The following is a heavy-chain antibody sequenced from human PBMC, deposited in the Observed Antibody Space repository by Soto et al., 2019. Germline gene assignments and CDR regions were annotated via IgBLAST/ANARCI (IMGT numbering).Heavy chain of an antibody. CDR3: ARGDATKIVVTTFYGLDV. CDR1: GGSFSNYG. V-gene: IGHV1-69*13. Sequence: ASVKVSCKASGGSFSNYGISWVRQAPGQGLEWMGGIIPIFGTPHYAQKFQDRVTITADESSSTVNMEVNSLTSEDTAVYYCARGDATKIVVTTFYGLDVWGQGTTVTVSS. CDR2: IIPIFGTP. D-gene: IGHD3-22*01. J-gene: IGHJ6*02.